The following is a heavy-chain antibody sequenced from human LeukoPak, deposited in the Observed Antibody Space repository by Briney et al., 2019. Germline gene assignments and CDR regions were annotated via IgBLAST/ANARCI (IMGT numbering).Heavy chain of an antibody. D-gene: IGHD6-25*01. J-gene: IGHJ4*02. CDR2: IKSKTDDETT. Sequence: PGGSLTLSCAASGFTFSNAWMSWVRQAPGKGREWVGRIKSKTDDETTDYAAPVKGRFTISRDDSKNTLYLQMNSLKTEDTAMYYCSRYSGGSADFWGQGTLVAVSS. CDR3: SRYSGGSADF. CDR1: GFTFSNAW. V-gene: IGHV3-15*05.